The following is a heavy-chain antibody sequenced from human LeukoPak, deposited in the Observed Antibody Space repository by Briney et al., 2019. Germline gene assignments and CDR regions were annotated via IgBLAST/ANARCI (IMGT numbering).Heavy chain of an antibody. CDR3: ARDTSSIVGPRFDY. Sequence: PGGSLRLSCAASGFTFSNYWMSWVRQAPGKGLEWAAIIKQDGSEQYYVDSVKGRFTISRDNAENSLYLQMNGLRAEDTAVYYCARDTSSIVGPRFDYWGQGTLVTVS. J-gene: IGHJ4*02. CDR1: GFTFSNYW. CDR2: IKQDGSEQ. V-gene: IGHV3-7*01. D-gene: IGHD1-26*01.